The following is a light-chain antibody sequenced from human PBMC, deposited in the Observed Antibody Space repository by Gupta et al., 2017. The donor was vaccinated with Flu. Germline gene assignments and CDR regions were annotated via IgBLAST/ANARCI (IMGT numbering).Light chain of an antibody. CDR2: AAS. J-gene: IGKJ5*01. V-gene: IGKV1-39*01. Sequence: MTQSPSSLYASIGDRVTITCRASQDISTYLNWYQQKPGKAPNLLIYAASSLESGVPSRFSGSGSGKDFTLTISSRQSEDSATYYCQQSYIIPPLTFGQGTRVEIK. CDR3: QQSYIIPPLT. CDR1: QDISTY.